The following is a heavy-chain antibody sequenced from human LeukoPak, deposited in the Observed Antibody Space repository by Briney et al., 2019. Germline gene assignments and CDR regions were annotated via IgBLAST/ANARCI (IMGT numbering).Heavy chain of an antibody. CDR1: GYTFTSYG. Sequence: ASVKVSCKASGYTFTSYGISWVRQAPGQGLEWMGGFDPEDGETIYAQKFQGRVTMTEDTSTDTAYMELSSLRSEDTAVYYCATGPYYYMDVWGKGTTVTVSS. CDR3: ATGPYYYMDV. V-gene: IGHV1-24*01. J-gene: IGHJ6*03. CDR2: FDPEDGET.